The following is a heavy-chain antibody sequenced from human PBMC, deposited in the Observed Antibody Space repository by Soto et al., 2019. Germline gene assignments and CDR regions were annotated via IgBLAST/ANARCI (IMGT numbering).Heavy chain of an antibody. Sequence: SVTLPLACLPSGGSIISGNYSCTRSRQPPGKALEWIGYIYHSGSTYYNPSLRSRVTLSVDRSKNQFSLNMKSMTAADTAVYYCASRFVDSATGYFDRWGQGTLVTVSS. J-gene: IGHJ4*02. D-gene: IGHD5-12*01. V-gene: IGHV4-30-2*01. CDR3: ASRFVDSATGYFDR. CDR2: IYHSGST. CDR1: GGSIISGNYS.